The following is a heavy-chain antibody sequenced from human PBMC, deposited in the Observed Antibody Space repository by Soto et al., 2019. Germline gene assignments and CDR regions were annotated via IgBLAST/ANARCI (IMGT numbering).Heavy chain of an antibody. D-gene: IGHD6-19*01. Sequence: QVQLVQSGAEVRKPGSSVKVSCKASGGTFTTYDISWVRQAPGQGLEWMGGIIPLFDATKYAQKFQGRVTITADKSTGTAYMELSSLRSEDTAMYYCARERSSSWYNGTFYFDSWCQGTLVTVSS. V-gene: IGHV1-69*06. CDR3: ARERSSSWYNGTFYFDS. CDR1: GGTFTTYD. J-gene: IGHJ4*02. CDR2: IIPLFDAT.